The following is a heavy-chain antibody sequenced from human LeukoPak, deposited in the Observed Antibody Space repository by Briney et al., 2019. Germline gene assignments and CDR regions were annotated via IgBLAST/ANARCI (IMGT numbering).Heavy chain of an antibody. J-gene: IGHJ6*03. CDR1: GFTFSSYS. CDR3: AKDYYDRGGYMDV. Sequence: GGSLRLSCAASGFTFSSYSMNWVRQAPGKGLEWVSYISSSSSTIYYADSVKGRFTISRDNAKNSLYLQMNSLRAEDTAVYYCAKDYYDRGGYMDVWGKGTTVTVSS. V-gene: IGHV3-48*04. CDR2: ISSSSSTI. D-gene: IGHD3-22*01.